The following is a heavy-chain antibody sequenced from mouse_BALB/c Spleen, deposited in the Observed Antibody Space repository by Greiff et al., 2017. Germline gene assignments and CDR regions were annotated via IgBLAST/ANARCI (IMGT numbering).Heavy chain of an antibody. D-gene: IGHD2-4*01. CDR1: GFSLSRYS. J-gene: IGHJ3*01. CDR2: IWGGGST. V-gene: IGHV2-6-4*01. CDR3: ARNFHYDYDGAWFAY. Sequence: VMLVESGPGLVAPSQSLSITCTVSGFSLSRYSVHWVRQPPGKGLEWLGMIWGGGSTDYNSALKSRLSISKDNSKSQVFLKMNSLQTDDTAMYYCARNFHYDYDGAWFAYWGQGTLVTVSA.